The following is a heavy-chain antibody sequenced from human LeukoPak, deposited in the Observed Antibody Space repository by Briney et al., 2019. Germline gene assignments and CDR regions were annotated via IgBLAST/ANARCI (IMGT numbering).Heavy chain of an antibody. CDR3: ARSTAGLDV. CDR1: GFTFSTYA. CDR2: ITNNGSTI. V-gene: IGHV3-48*03. Sequence: GGSLRLSCAASGFTFSTYAMNWVRQAPGKGLEWVSYITNNGSTIYNADSVKGRFTISRDNAKNSVYLQMNSLRAEDTAVYYCARSTAGLDVWGQGTTVTVPS. J-gene: IGHJ6*02.